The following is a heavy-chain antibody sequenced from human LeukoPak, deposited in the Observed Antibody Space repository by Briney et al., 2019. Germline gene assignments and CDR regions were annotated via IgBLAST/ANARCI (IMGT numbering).Heavy chain of an antibody. CDR3: AKLDSSGWSRPFDY. CDR1: GFTFSSYA. V-gene: IGHV3-30*18. CDR2: MSHDGSNK. D-gene: IGHD6-19*01. J-gene: IGHJ4*02. Sequence: GGSLRLSCAASGFTFSSYAMHWVRQAPGKGLEWVAVMSHDGSNKYYGDSVKGRFTISRDNSKNTLYLHMNSLRAEDTAVYYCAKLDSSGWSRPFDYWGQGTLVTVSS.